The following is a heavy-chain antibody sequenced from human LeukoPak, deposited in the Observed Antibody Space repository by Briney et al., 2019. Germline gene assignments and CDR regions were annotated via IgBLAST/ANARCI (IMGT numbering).Heavy chain of an antibody. Sequence: PGGSLRLSCAGSGFTFSSYSLNSVRQAPGKGLEWVSSISTSSSYTYYADSVQGRFTISRDNAKNSLYLQMNSLRVEDTAVYYCARGAGEQKVVNRGDYWGQGTLVTVSS. CDR3: ARGAGEQKVVNRGDY. CDR2: ISTSSSYT. CDR1: GFTFSSYS. V-gene: IGHV3-21*01. D-gene: IGHD6-13*01. J-gene: IGHJ4*02.